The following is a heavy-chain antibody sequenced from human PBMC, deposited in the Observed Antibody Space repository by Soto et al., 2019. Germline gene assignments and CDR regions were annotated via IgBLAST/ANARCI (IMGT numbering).Heavy chain of an antibody. Sequence: ASVKVSCKASGYTFTSYGISWVRQAPGRGLEWMGWISTYNGNTNYAQKLQGRVTMTTDTSTTTAYMELRSLRSDDTAVYYCARDSRDILTGYYPTFDYWGQGTLVTVSS. J-gene: IGHJ4*02. CDR3: ARDSRDILTGYYPTFDY. V-gene: IGHV1-18*01. D-gene: IGHD3-9*01. CDR2: ISTYNGNT. CDR1: GYTFTSYG.